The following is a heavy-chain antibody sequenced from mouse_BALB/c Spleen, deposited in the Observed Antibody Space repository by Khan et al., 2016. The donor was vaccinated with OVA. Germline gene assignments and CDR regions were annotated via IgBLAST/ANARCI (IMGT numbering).Heavy chain of an antibody. CDR2: ISSGGDYT. D-gene: IGHD4-1*01. CDR1: GFTFSNYG. J-gene: IGHJ3*01. Sequence: EVELVESGGDLVKPGGSLKLSCAASGFTFSNYGMSWVRQTPDKRLEWVATISSGGDYTYYPDSVKGRFTIFRDNAKNTLYPQMSSLKSEDTAMYHCASHLTGSFAYWGQGTLVTVSA. V-gene: IGHV5-6*01. CDR3: ASHLTGSFAY.